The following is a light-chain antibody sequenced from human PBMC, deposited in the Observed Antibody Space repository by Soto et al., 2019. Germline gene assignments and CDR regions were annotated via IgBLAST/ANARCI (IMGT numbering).Light chain of an antibody. CDR2: TTS. J-gene: IGKJ1*01. Sequence: DIQMTQSPSTLSASVGDSVTITCRASQSIDSWLAWYQQKSGKAPKLLIYTTSILESGVPSRFSGSGSGTEFTLTISGLQPDYFATYYCQQKHTWWTFGQGTKVDIK. V-gene: IGKV1-5*03. CDR3: QQKHTWWT. CDR1: QSIDSW.